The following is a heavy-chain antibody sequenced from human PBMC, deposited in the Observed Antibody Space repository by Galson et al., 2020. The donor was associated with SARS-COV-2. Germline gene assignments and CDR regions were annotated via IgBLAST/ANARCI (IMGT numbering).Heavy chain of an antibody. CDR3: AREDYYYDSSGYNPQYYYYGMDV. CDR2: INPSGGST. J-gene: IGHJ6*02. CDR1: GYTFTSYY. Sequence: ASVKVSCKASGYTFTSYYMHWVRQAPGQGLEWMGIINPSGGSTSYAQKFQGRVTMTRDTSTSTVYMELSSLRSEDTAVYYCAREDYYYDSSGYNPQYYYYGMDVWGQGTRVTVSS. V-gene: IGHV1-46*01. D-gene: IGHD3-22*01.